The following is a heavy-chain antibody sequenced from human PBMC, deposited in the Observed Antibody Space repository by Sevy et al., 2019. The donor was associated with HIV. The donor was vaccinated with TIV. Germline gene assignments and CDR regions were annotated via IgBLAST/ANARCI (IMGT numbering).Heavy chain of an antibody. D-gene: IGHD4-17*01. CDR2: IRSKAYGGTT. CDR3: TRDFYSYGGYYFDY. Sequence: GGSLRLSCTASGFTFGDYAMSWVRQAPGKGLEWVGFIRSKAYGGTTEYAASVKGRFTISRDDSKSIDYMEMNSLKTEDTAVYYCTRDFYSYGGYYFDYWGQGTLVTVSS. CDR1: GFTFGDYA. J-gene: IGHJ4*02. V-gene: IGHV3-49*04.